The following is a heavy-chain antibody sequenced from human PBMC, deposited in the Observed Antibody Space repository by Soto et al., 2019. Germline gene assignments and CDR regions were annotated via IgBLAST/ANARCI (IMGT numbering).Heavy chain of an antibody. CDR3: VRGYCTTSPCSGDFQF. J-gene: IGHJ1*01. Sequence: ASVKVSCKASGYKFTTYFIHWARQAPGQGLEWMGMIHPSGDTGYAQKFRDRVTMTIDTSTTTAYMELRNLTSEDTAVYFSVRGYCTTSPCSGDFQFWGQGTLVTVSS. D-gene: IGHD2-15*01. CDR2: IHPSGDT. CDR1: GYKFTTYF. V-gene: IGHV1-46*01.